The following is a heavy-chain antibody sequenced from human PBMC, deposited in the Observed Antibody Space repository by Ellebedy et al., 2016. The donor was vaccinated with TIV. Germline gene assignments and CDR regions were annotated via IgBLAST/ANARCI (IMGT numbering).Heavy chain of an antibody. CDR3: AKDDDVSVRIRFDP. Sequence: PGGSLRLSCAASGFTFSTFAMSRVRQAPGKELEWVSTITGTGGGDNTYYADSVRGRFTISRDDSKNTLYLQMNSLRAEDTAVYYCAKDDDVSVRIRFDPWGQGTLVTVSS. D-gene: IGHD3-16*01. CDR2: ITGTGGGDNT. J-gene: IGHJ5*02. V-gene: IGHV3-23*01. CDR1: GFTFSTFA.